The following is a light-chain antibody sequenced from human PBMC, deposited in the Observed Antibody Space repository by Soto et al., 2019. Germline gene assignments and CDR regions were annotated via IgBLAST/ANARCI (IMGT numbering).Light chain of an antibody. J-gene: IGKJ1*01. CDR3: QQYNSYPRT. Sequence: ENVVTQSPSTVSVSQGKRATLSCRASQNISNYLTWYQQKPGQPPILLIYAASTLASGIPSRFSCSGSGTDFTLTISSLQPDDFAAYYCQQYNSYPRTFGQGTKVDIK. CDR1: QNISNY. CDR2: AAS. V-gene: IGKV3D-15*01.